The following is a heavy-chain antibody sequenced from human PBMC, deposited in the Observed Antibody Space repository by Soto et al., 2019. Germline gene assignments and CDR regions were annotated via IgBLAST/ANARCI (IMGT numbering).Heavy chain of an antibody. V-gene: IGHV3-48*02. J-gene: IGHJ5*02. Sequence: EVQLVESGGDLVQPGGSLRLSCAASGFTFSSYTMNWVRQAPGKGLEWVSYISSSSSTIYYDDSVKGRFTISRDNAKDSLYLKMDSLRDGHTAVSYCAREEIVSLPAVRLDPWGQGNLVTVSS. D-gene: IGHD2-2*01. CDR1: GFTFSSYT. CDR2: ISSSSSTI. CDR3: AREEIVSLPAVRLDP.